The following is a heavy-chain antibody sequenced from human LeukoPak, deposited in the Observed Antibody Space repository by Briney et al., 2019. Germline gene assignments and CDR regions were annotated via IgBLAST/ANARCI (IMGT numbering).Heavy chain of an antibody. CDR2: INHSGST. CDR3: ARGSNYDFWSGPKGWFDP. CDR1: GGSFSGYY. V-gene: IGHV4-34*01. Sequence: SETLSLTCAVYGGSFSGYYWSWIRQPPGKGLEWIGEINHSGSTNYNPSLKSRVTISVDTSKNQFPLKLSSVTAADTAVYYCARGSNYDFWSGPKGWFDPWGQGTLVTVSS. J-gene: IGHJ5*02. D-gene: IGHD3-3*01.